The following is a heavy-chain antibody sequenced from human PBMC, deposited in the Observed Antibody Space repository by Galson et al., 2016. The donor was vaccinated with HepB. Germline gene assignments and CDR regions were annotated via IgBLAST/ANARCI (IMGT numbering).Heavy chain of an antibody. V-gene: IGHV1-69*06. D-gene: IGHD2/OR15-2a*01. CDR3: ARRGSKTFYPSNNYFYAMDV. Sequence: SVKVSCKASGGTFTHYALNWVRQAPGQGLEWLGGIIPRSGTPNYARKFQGRVTITADRSTAPVYMELSSLNSADTAVYFCARRGSKTFYPSNNYFYAMDVWGQGTSVTVSS. CDR2: IIPRSGTP. CDR1: GGTFTHYA. J-gene: IGHJ6*02.